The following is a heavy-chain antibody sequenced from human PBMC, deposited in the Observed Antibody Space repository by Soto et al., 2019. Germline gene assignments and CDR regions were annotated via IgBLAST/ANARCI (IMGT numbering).Heavy chain of an antibody. Sequence: ASVKVSCKASGYTFTGYYMHWVRQAPGQGLEWMGWINPNSGGTNYAQKFQGWVTMTRDTSISTAYMELSRLRSDDTAVYYCAREGTSSILQSFMPSWRFDPWGQGTLVTVSS. CDR3: AREGTSSILQSFMPSWRFDP. V-gene: IGHV1-2*04. J-gene: IGHJ5*02. CDR2: INPNSGGT. CDR1: GYTFTGYY. D-gene: IGHD3-3*02.